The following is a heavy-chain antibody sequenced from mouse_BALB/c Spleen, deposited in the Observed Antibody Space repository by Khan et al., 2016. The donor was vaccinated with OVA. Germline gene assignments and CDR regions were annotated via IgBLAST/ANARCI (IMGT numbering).Heavy chain of an antibody. CDR3: ARDYGSLYWYFDV. Sequence: EVKLLESGPGLVKPSQTVSLTCTVTGISITTGNYRWSWIRQFPGNKLEWIGNIYYSGTITYNPSLTSRTTIPRDTSKSQFFLELNSLTAEDTATYFCARDYGSLYWYFDVWGAGTTVTVSS. CDR2: IYYSGTI. V-gene: IGHV3-5*02. J-gene: IGHJ1*01. D-gene: IGHD1-1*01. CDR1: GISITTGNYR.